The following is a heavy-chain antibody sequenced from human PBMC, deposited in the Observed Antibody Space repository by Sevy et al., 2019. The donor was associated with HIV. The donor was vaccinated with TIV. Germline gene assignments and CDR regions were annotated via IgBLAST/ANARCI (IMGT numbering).Heavy chain of an antibody. D-gene: IGHD2-2*01. J-gene: IGHJ4*02. Sequence: TLSLTCAVSGYSISSGYYWGWIRQSPGKGLEWIGSIYESGRTFYNPSLESRVTMSVDTSKNQFSLKLNSMTAADTAVYYCARLRDILVIPAGGYFDYWGQGTLVTVSS. CDR1: GYSISSGYY. V-gene: IGHV4-38-2*01. CDR2: IYESGRT. CDR3: ARLRDILVIPAGGYFDY.